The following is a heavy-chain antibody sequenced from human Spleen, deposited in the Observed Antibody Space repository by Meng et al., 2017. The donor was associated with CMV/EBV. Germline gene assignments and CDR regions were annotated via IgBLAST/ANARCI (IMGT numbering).Heavy chain of an antibody. CDR3: ARGDGYYDILTGYSS. CDR1: GGSFSGYY. Sequence: GSLRLSCAVYGGSFSGYYWSWIRQPPGKGLEWIGEINHSGSTNYNPSLKSRVTISVDTSKNQFSLKLSSVTTADTAVYYCARGDGYYDILTGYSSWGQGTLVTVSS. CDR2: INHSGST. D-gene: IGHD3-9*01. J-gene: IGHJ5*02. V-gene: IGHV4-34*01.